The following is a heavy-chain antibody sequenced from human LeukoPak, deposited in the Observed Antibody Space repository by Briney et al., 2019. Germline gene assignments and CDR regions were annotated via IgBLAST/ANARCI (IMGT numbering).Heavy chain of an antibody. J-gene: IGHJ4*02. CDR2: IKQEGSQK. Sequence: GESLTLSCAPSGFTLSSHWMRWDRQPPGGGRGWVANIKQEGSQKYYVASVKGRFTISRDNAKNPLYLQMNSLRAEDTAVYYCASAGRVLPRPYYFDYWGQGTLVTVSS. V-gene: IGHV3-7*01. CDR1: GFTLSSHW. D-gene: IGHD3-10*01. CDR3: ASAGRVLPRPYYFDY.